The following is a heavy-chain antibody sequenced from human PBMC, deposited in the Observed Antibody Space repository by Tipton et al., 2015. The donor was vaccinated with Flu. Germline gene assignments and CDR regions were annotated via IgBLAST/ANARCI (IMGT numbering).Heavy chain of an antibody. J-gene: IGHJ4*02. CDR1: GITFSSYA. CDR3: VKDIGDY. CDR2: ISWKTGRI. Sequence: SLRLSCTASGITFSSYAMSWVRQAPGKGLEWVSGISWKTGRIGYADSVKGRFTISRDNAKNSLYLQMNSLRAEDTALYYCVKDIGDYWGQGTLVTVSS. V-gene: IGHV3-9*01. D-gene: IGHD3-16*01.